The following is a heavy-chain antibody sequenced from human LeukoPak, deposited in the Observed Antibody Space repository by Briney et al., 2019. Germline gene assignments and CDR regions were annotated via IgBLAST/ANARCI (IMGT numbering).Heavy chain of an antibody. Sequence: GESLKISCKGFGYIFTRYWIGWVRQMPGKGLEWMGIIYPGDSDTRYSPSFQGQVTISADKSISTAYLQWSSLKASDTAVYYCARLDDYYFVYWGQGTLVTVSS. CDR1: GYIFTRYW. D-gene: IGHD2-21*02. CDR3: ARLDDYYFVY. CDR2: IYPGDSDT. V-gene: IGHV5-51*01. J-gene: IGHJ4*02.